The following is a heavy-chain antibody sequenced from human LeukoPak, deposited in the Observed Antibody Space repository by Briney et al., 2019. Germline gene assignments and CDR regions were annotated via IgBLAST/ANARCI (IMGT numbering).Heavy chain of an antibody. CDR2: INHSGST. CDR1: GGSFSGYY. V-gene: IGHV4-34*01. J-gene: IGHJ4*02. CDR3: ARRRGYNYGY. D-gene: IGHD5-18*01. Sequence: SETLSLTCAVYGGSFSGYYWSWIRQPPGKGLEWIGEINHSGSTNYNPSLKSRVTISVDTSKNQFSLKPSSVTAADTAMYYCARRRGYNYGYWGQGTLVTVSS.